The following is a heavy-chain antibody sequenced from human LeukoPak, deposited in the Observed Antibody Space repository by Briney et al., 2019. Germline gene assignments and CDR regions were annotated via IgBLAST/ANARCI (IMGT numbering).Heavy chain of an antibody. D-gene: IGHD3-10*01. CDR3: ARGYYYGSGSYPRQKMDV. J-gene: IGHJ6*04. V-gene: IGHV3-74*01. CDR1: GFIFSSYS. Sequence: GGSLRLSCAASGFIFSSYSMNWVRQAPGKGLVWVSRINSDGSSTSYADSVKGRFTISRDNAKNTLYLQMNSLRAEDTAVYYCARGYYYGSGSYPRQKMDVWGKGTTVTISS. CDR2: INSDGSST.